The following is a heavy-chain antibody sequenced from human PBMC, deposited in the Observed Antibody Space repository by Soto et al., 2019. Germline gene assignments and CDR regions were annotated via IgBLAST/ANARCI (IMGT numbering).Heavy chain of an antibody. CDR2: IATTGETT. CDR1: GFTFNTYD. D-gene: IGHD3-16*01. J-gene: IGHJ4*01. V-gene: IGHV3-23*01. Sequence: EVQLLESGGGLVQPGGSLRLSCAASGFTFNTYDMSWVRQAPGTGLEWVSSIATTGETTFYADSVRGRFTISRDNSKNALFLKINPMRSDDMGGDYCVRRWGGWGRGTLVTVSS. CDR3: VRRWGG.